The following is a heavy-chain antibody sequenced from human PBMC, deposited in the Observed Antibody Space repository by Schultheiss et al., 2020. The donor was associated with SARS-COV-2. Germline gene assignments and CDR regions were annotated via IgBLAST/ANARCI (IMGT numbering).Heavy chain of an antibody. Sequence: SETLSLTCTVSGYSISSGYYWGWIRQPPGKGLEWIGSIYHSGSTYYNPSLKSRVTISVDTSKNQFSLKLSSVTAADTAVYYCARDVGDYEDYYYYGMDVWVQGTTVTVSS. CDR1: GYSISSGYY. D-gene: IGHD4-17*01. CDR2: IYHSGST. CDR3: ARDVGDYEDYYYYGMDV. J-gene: IGHJ6*02. V-gene: IGHV4-38-2*02.